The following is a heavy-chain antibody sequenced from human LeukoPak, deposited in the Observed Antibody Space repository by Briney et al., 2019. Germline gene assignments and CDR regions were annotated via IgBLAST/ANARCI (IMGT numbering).Heavy chain of an antibody. CDR2: IKHDGSEK. CDR3: ASEQWLVRGIDY. V-gene: IGHV3-7*01. Sequence: PGGSLRLSCAASGFTFSTYWMSWVRQAPGKGLEWVANIKHDGSEKYYVDSVKGRFTISRDNAKNSLYLQMNSLRAEDTAVYYCASEQWLVRGIDYWGQGTLVTVSS. J-gene: IGHJ4*02. D-gene: IGHD6-19*01. CDR1: GFTFSTYW.